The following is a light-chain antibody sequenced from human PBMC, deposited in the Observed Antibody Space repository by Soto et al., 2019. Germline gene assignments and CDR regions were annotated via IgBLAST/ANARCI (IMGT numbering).Light chain of an antibody. Sequence: DIQMTQSPSSLSASVGDRVTITCRASQSISCYLNWYQQKPGKAPKLLIHAASSLQSGVPSRFSGSGSGTDFSLIISSLQPEDFATYYCQQSFGTPRTFGPGTKVDIK. J-gene: IGKJ3*01. CDR2: AAS. CDR1: QSISCY. V-gene: IGKV1-39*01. CDR3: QQSFGTPRT.